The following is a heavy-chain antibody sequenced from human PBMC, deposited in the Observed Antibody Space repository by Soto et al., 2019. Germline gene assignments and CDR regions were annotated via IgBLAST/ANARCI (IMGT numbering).Heavy chain of an antibody. D-gene: IGHD3-10*02. CDR2: ISGSGFST. CDR3: AKDPTPRDFLFIHYFDS. V-gene: IGHV3-23*01. J-gene: IGHJ4*01. Sequence: GGSLRLSCAASGLTSGPYGMTWVRQAPGRGLEWFSTISGSGFSTHYAESVQGRFTISRDNSKCTMYLQMNSLGAEDTAVYYCAKDPTPRDFLFIHYFDSGGQGSLVTVSS. CDR1: GLTSGPYG.